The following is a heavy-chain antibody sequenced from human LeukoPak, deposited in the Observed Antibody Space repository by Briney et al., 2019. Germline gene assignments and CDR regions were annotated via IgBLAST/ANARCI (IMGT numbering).Heavy chain of an antibody. D-gene: IGHD3-3*01. J-gene: IGHJ5*02. CDR1: GGSISSSSYY. V-gene: IGHV4-39*07. Sequence: SETLSLTCTVSGGSISSSSYYWGWIRQPPGKGLEWIGRIYTSGSTNYNPSLKSRVTMSVDTSKNQFSLKLSSVTAADTAVYYCAREGSTYYDFWSGYYSDNWFDPWGQGTLVTVSS. CDR3: AREGSTYYDFWSGYYSDNWFDP. CDR2: IYTSGST.